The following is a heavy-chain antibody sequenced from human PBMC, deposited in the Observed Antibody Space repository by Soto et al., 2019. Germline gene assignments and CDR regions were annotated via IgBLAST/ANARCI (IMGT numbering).Heavy chain of an antibody. V-gene: IGHV3-15*07. CDR3: TTYTIAAAGPFDY. CDR1: GFTFSNAG. CDR2: IKSKTDGGTT. Sequence: GGSLRLSCAASGFTFSNAGMNWVRQAPGKGLEWVGRIKSKTDGGTTDYAAPVKGRFTISRDDSKNTLYLQMNSLKTEDTAVYYCTTYTIAAAGPFDYWGQGTLVTVSS. D-gene: IGHD6-13*01. J-gene: IGHJ4*02.